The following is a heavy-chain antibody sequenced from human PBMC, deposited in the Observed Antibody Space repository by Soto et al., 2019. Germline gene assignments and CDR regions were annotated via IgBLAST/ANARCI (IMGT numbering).Heavy chain of an antibody. Sequence: SETLSLTCTVSGDSISRSSYFWGWIRQPPGRGLEWIGSIYYGGSTYYNPSLKSRATISVDTSKNQFSLKLSSVTAADTAVYYCVSRYKSSWYVGPLDHWGQGTLVTVSS. CDR2: IYYGGST. D-gene: IGHD6-13*01. J-gene: IGHJ4*02. V-gene: IGHV4-39*01. CDR3: VSRYKSSWYVGPLDH. CDR1: GDSISRSSYF.